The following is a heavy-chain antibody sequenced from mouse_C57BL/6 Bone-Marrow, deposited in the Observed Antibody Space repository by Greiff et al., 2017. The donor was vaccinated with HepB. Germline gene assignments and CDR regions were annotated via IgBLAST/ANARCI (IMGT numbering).Heavy chain of an antibody. CDR1: GYTFTSYG. Sequence: QVHVKQSGAELARPGASVKLSCKASGYTFTSYGISWVKQRTGQGLEWIGEIYPRSGNTYYNEKFKGKATLTADKSSSTAYMELRSLTSEDSAVYFCARGPLWSYYFDYWGQGTTLTVSS. D-gene: IGHD1-1*02. J-gene: IGHJ2*01. V-gene: IGHV1-81*01. CDR3: ARGPLWSYYFDY. CDR2: IYPRSGNT.